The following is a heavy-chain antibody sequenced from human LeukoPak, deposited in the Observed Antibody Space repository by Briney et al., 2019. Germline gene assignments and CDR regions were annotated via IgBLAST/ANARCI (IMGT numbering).Heavy chain of an antibody. CDR3: ASIHTTVAKGWFDP. CDR1: GGTFSSYA. D-gene: IGHD4-17*01. CDR2: IIPIFGTA. Sequence: GASVKVSCKASGGTFSSYAISWVRQAPGKGLEWMGRIIPIFGTANYAQKFQGRVTITTDESTSTAYMELSSLRSEDTAVYYCASIHTTVAKGWFDPWGQGTLVTVSS. J-gene: IGHJ5*02. V-gene: IGHV1-69*05.